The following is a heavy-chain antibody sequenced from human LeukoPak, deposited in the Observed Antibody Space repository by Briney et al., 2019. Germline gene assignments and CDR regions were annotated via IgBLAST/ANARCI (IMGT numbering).Heavy chain of an antibody. J-gene: IGHJ4*02. CDR3: ARMGYYYGSGNYYNPSYYFDY. D-gene: IGHD3-10*01. V-gene: IGHV7-4-1*02. CDR2: INTNTGNP. Sequence: ASVKVSCKASGYTFIKYAMNWVRQAPGQGLEWVGWINTNTGNPTYAQGFTGRFVFSLDTSVNTAYLQISSLEAEDTAVYYCARMGYYYGSGNYYNPSYYFDYWGQGTLVTVSS. CDR1: GYTFIKYA.